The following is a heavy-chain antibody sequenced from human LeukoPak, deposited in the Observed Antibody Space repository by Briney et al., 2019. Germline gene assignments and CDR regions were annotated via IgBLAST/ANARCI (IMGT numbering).Heavy chain of an antibody. V-gene: IGHV3-23*01. Sequence: PGGSLRLSRAASGFTFNSYAMSWVRQAPGKELEWVSTVSGSGSTTYYPDSVKGRFTISRDNSKNTLYLQMNSLRAEDTAIYYCAKVVWGTTSGDYFDYWGQGTLVTVSS. CDR1: GFTFNSYA. D-gene: IGHD1-26*01. CDR3: AKVVWGTTSGDYFDY. CDR2: VSGSGSTT. J-gene: IGHJ4*02.